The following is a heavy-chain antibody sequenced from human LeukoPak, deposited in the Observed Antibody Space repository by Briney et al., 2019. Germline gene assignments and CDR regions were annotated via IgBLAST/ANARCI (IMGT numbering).Heavy chain of an antibody. CDR2: ISGSGGST. J-gene: IGHJ4*02. V-gene: IGHV3-23*01. CDR3: AKDFPPVPAAQFDY. Sequence: GGSLRLSCAASGFTFSSYWMGWVRQAPGKGLEWVSAISGSGGSTYYADSVKGRFTISRDNSKNTLYLQMNSLRAEDTAVYYCAKDFPPVPAAQFDYWGQGTLVTVSS. CDR1: GFTFSSYW. D-gene: IGHD2-2*01.